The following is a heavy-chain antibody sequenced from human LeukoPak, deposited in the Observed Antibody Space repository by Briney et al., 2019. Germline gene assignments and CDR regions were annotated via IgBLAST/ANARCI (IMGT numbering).Heavy chain of an antibody. CDR3: ARVGDVGPFDY. V-gene: IGHV3-23*01. Sequence: PGGSLRLFCAASGSTFSTYAMSWVRQAPGKGLEWVSTISSGGGFTYYSESVKGRFTISRDNSKNTLYLQMGSLRAEDMAVYYCARVGDVGPFDYWGQGTLVAVSS. D-gene: IGHD1-26*01. J-gene: IGHJ4*01. CDR2: ISSGGGFT. CDR1: GSTFSTYA.